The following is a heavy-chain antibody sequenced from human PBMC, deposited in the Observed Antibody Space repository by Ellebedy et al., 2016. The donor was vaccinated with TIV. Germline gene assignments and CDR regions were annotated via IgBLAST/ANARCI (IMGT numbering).Heavy chain of an antibody. CDR1: GFTFSTYG. V-gene: IGHV3-30*18. Sequence: GESLKISCAASGFTFSTYGMHWVRQAPGKGLEWVALISYDGSNIFYADSVKGRFTISRDNSKNTLYLQMNSRRGEDTAVYYCAQGYGTYFLQYYFDTWGQGTLVTVSS. CDR3: AQGYGTYFLQYYFDT. CDR2: ISYDGSNI. D-gene: IGHD1-26*01. J-gene: IGHJ4*02.